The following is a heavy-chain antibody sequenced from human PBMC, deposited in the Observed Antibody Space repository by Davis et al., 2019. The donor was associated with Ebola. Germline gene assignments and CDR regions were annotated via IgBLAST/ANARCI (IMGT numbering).Heavy chain of an antibody. CDR2: INHSGST. V-gene: IGHV4-34*01. CDR1: GITFVNAW. CDR3: ARAYGSSSGYFDH. Sequence: PAGSLRLSCAASGITFVNAWMNWVRQPPGKGLELIGEINHSGSTNYNPSLESRVTISVDTSKNQFSLNLTSVTAADTAVYYCARAYGSSSGYFDHWGQGTLVTVSS. D-gene: IGHD4-23*01. J-gene: IGHJ4*02.